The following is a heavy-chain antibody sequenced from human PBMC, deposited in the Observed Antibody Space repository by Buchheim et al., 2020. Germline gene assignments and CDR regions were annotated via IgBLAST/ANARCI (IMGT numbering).Heavy chain of an antibody. J-gene: IGHJ4*02. Sequence: EVQLVESGGGLVQPGGSLRLSCAASGFTFSSYEMNWVRQAPGKGLEWVSYISSSGSTIYYADSVKGRFTISRDNAKNSLYLQMNSLRAEDTAVYYCASNYYDSSGYTKLFDYWGQGTL. CDR2: ISSSGSTI. CDR1: GFTFSSYE. V-gene: IGHV3-48*03. D-gene: IGHD3-22*01. CDR3: ASNYYDSSGYTKLFDY.